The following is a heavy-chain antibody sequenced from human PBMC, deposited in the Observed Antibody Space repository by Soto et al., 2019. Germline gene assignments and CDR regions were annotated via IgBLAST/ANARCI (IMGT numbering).Heavy chain of an antibody. CDR1: GFTFSSYG. V-gene: IGHV3-30*18. CDR2: ISYDGSNK. Sequence: GGSLRLSCAASGFTFSSYGMHWVRQAPGKGLEWVAVISYDGSNKYYADSVKGRFTISRDNSKNTLYLQMNSLRAEDTAVYYCAKITYDSSGLGDYWGQGTLVTVSS. CDR3: AKITYDSSGLGDY. D-gene: IGHD3-22*01. J-gene: IGHJ4*02.